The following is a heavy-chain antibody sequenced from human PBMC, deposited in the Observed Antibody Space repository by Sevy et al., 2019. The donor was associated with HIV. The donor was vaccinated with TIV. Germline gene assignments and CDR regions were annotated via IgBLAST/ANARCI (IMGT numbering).Heavy chain of an antibody. V-gene: IGHV3-30*02. J-gene: IGHJ3*02. CDR1: TFDFSSSG. Sequence: GGSLRLSCPASTFDFSSSGMNWVRQAPGKGLEWVTFIRYDGTTKYYRDSVKGRFTISRDNSKNTVYLQMNSLRPEDTATYYCARLGSTTVTTSDAFDIWGQGTTVTVSS. D-gene: IGHD4-17*01. CDR2: IRYDGTTK. CDR3: ARLGSTTVTTSDAFDI.